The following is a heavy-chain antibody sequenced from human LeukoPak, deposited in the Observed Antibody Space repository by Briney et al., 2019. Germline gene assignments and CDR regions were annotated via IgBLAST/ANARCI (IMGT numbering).Heavy chain of an antibody. CDR1: GFTFSSYS. Sequence: GGSPRLSCAASGFTFSSYSMNWVRQAPGKGLEWVSSISSSSSYIYYADSVKGRFTISRDNAKNSLYLQMNSLRAEDTAVYYCARDPTIAAAGTYYYYYYMDVWGKGTTVTVSS. V-gene: IGHV3-21*01. J-gene: IGHJ6*03. CDR2: ISSSSSYI. CDR3: ARDPTIAAAGTYYYYYYMDV. D-gene: IGHD6-13*01.